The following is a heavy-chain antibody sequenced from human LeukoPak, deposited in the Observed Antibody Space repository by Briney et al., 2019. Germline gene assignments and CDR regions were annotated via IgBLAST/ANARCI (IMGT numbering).Heavy chain of an antibody. CDR2: IYYSGNT. V-gene: IGHV4-39*07. CDR1: GVSISSSNSY. CDR3: ARDYQGGYGDKTVDY. Sequence: SETLSLTCTVSGVSISSSNSYWGWNRQPPGKGLEIGSIYYSGNTYYNASLKSQVTISVDTSKNQFSLKLSSVTAADTAVYYCARDYQGGYGDKTVDYWGQGTLVTVSS. D-gene: IGHD5-18*01. J-gene: IGHJ4*02.